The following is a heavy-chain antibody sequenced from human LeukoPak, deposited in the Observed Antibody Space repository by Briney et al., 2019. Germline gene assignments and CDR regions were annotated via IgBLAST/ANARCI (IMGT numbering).Heavy chain of an antibody. CDR1: GFMFTAYY. D-gene: IGHD2/OR15-2a*01. CDR3: ARDSSTWYSDYYYYMDV. CDR2: FNPKSGDT. J-gene: IGHJ6*03. V-gene: IGHV1-2*02. Sequence: ASVKVSCKTSGFMFTAYYIHWVRQVPEQGLEWMGWFNPKSGDTNYPQKFQGRVTMTGDTSTSTAYMELSSLRSDDTARYFCARDSSTWYSDYYYYMDVRGKGTTVTVSS.